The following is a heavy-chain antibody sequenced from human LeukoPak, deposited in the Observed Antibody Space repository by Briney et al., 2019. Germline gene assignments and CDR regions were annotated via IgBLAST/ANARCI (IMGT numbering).Heavy chain of an antibody. CDR1: GFTFSSYA. D-gene: IGHD4-23*01. V-gene: IGHV3-23*01. J-gene: IGHJ4*02. CDR3: AKRSDYGGDWNYFDC. CDR2: ISGSGGTT. Sequence: GGSLRLSCAASGFTFSSYAMSWVRQAPGKGLEWVSGISGSGGTTYYADSVKGRFTISRDNSKSTLYLQMKSLSAEDTAVYYCAKRSDYGGDWNYFDCWGQGTLVTVSS.